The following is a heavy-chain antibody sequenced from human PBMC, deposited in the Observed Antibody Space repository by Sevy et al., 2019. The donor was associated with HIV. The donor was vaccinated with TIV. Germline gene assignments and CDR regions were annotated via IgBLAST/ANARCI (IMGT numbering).Heavy chain of an antibody. CDR3: AIRSGGHYFDY. D-gene: IGHD2-15*01. V-gene: IGHV4-34*01. Sequence: SETLSLTCAVYGGSFSGYYWSWIRQPPGKGLEWIAEISHSGSTIYNPSLKSRVTISVATSKNQFSLKLSSVTAADTAVYYCAIRSGGHYFDYWGQGTLVTVSS. J-gene: IGHJ4*02. CDR1: GGSFSGYY. CDR2: ISHSGST.